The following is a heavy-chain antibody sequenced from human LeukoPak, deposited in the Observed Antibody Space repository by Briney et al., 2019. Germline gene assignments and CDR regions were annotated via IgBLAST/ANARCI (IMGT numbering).Heavy chain of an antibody. D-gene: IGHD1-14*01. Sequence: TQTLSLTCTVSGGSISSGYYYWSWNRQPPGKGLEWIGYIYYSGSTYYNPSLKSRVTISVDTSKNQFSLKLSSVTAADTAVYYCARYARKLEPRDYWGQGTLVTVSS. V-gene: IGHV4-30-4*08. J-gene: IGHJ4*02. CDR2: IYYSGST. CDR1: GGSISSGYYY. CDR3: ARYARKLEPRDY.